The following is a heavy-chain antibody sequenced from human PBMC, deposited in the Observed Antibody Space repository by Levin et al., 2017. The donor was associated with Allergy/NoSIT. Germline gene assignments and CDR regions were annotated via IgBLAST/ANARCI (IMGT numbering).Heavy chain of an antibody. J-gene: IGHJ6*02. Sequence: PRASVKVSCKASGYTFTGYYMHWVRQAPGQGLEWMGWINPNSGGTNYAQKFQGRVTMTRDTSISTAYMELSRLRSDDTAVYYCARVPYSGYDTYYYYYGMDVWGQGTTVTVSS. CDR3: ARVPYSGYDTYYYYYGMDV. V-gene: IGHV1-2*02. CDR1: GYTFTGYY. D-gene: IGHD5-12*01. CDR2: INPNSGGT.